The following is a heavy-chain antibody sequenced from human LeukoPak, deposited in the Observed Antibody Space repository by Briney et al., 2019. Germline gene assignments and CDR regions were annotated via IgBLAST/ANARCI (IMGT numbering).Heavy chain of an antibody. CDR3: ARDPKLYYYYYGMDV. CDR1: GFTFSSYW. V-gene: IGHV3-74*01. J-gene: IGHJ6*02. CDR2: INSDGSST. D-gene: IGHD5-24*01. Sequence: GGSLRLSCAASGFTFSSYWMHWVRQAPGKGLVWVSRINSDGSSTSYADSVKGRFTISRDNAKNTLYLQMNGLRAEDTAVCYCARDPKLYYYYYGMDVWGQGTTVTVSS.